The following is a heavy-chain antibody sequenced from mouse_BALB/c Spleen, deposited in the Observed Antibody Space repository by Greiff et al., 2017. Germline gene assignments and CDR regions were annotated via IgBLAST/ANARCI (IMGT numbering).Heavy chain of an antibody. V-gene: IGHV1-84*02. CDR2: IYPGSGNT. CDR3: ARRGVYYDYDGPAWFAY. Sequence: SGPELVKPGASVKISCKASGYTFTDYYINWVKQKPGQGLEWIGWIYPGSGNTKYNEKFKGKATLTVDTSSSTAYMQLSSLTSEDTAVYFCARRGVYYDYDGPAWFAYWGQGTLVTVSA. CDR1: GYTFTDYY. D-gene: IGHD2-4*01. J-gene: IGHJ3*01.